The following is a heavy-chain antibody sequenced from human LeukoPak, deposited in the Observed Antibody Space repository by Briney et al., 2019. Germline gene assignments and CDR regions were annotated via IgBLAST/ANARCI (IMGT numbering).Heavy chain of an antibody. V-gene: IGHV1-18*01. D-gene: IGHD6-19*01. CDR2: ISAYNGNT. CDR1: GYTFTSYG. Sequence: GASVNVSCKASGYTFTSYGISWVRQAPGQGLEWMGWISAYNGNTNYAQKLQGRVTMTTDTSTSTAYMELRSLRSDDTAVYYCARDLLYRIAVAGDYWGQGTLVTVSS. J-gene: IGHJ4*02. CDR3: ARDLLYRIAVAGDY.